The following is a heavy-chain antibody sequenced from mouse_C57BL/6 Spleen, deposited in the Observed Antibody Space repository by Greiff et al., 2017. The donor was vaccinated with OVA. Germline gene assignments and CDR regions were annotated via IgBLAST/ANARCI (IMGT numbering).Heavy chain of an antibody. CDR3: ARGDYDLVDY. V-gene: IGHV1-61*01. Sequence: QVQLQQPGAELVRPGSSVKLSCKASGYTFTSYWMDWVKQRPGQGLEWIGNIYPSDSETHYNQKFKDKATLTVDKSSSTAYMQLSSLTSEDSAVYYCARGDYDLVDYWGQGTTLTVSS. D-gene: IGHD2-4*01. J-gene: IGHJ2*01. CDR1: GYTFTSYW. CDR2: IYPSDSET.